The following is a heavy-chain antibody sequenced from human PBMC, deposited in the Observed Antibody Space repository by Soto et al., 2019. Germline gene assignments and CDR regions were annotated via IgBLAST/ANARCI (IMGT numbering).Heavy chain of an antibody. CDR2: IWYDGSNK. V-gene: IGHV3-33*03. J-gene: IGHJ3*01. CDR1: GFSFSSYG. D-gene: IGHD1-26*01. CDR3: ARAQYTGSYFDACDV. Sequence: GGSLRLSCAASGFSFSSYGMHWVRQAPGKGLDWVAVIWYDGSNKYYAESVKGRFTISRDNSKNTLYVQMNSLTVEDTAVYCCARAQYTGSYFDACDVWGQGTMVTVSS.